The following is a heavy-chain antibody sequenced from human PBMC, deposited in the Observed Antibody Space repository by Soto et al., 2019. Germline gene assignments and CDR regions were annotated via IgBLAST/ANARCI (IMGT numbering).Heavy chain of an antibody. V-gene: IGHV3-33*01. Sequence: QVQLVESGGGVVQPGRSLRLSCAASGFIFSSYGMHWVRQAPGKGVEWVAVIWYDGSNQYYVDYVKGRFTISRDKFQNTVTLQMNSLRAEDTAVYYCARQGVNSDFDYWGQGTLVTVSS. D-gene: IGHD2-8*01. CDR1: GFIFSSYG. CDR2: IWYDGSNQ. J-gene: IGHJ4*02. CDR3: ARQGVNSDFDY.